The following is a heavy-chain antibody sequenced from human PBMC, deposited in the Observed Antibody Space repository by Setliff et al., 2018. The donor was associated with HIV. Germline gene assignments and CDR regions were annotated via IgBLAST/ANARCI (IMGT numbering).Heavy chain of an antibody. D-gene: IGHD5-12*01. V-gene: IGHV1-69*13. CDR3: AKGPLYSGYDLDYYCYYMDV. CDR2: IIPIFDTT. Sequence: SVKVCCKASGGTFSGYGISWVRQAPGQGLEWMGGIIPIFDTTNYAQKFQGRVTITADESTSTAYMELSSLRSEDTAVYYCAKGPLYSGYDLDYYCYYMDVWGKGTTVTVSS. J-gene: IGHJ6*03. CDR1: GGTFSGYG.